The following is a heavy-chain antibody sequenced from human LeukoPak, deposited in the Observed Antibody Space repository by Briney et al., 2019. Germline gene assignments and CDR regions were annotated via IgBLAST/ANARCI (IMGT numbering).Heavy chain of an antibody. CDR2: INHSGST. CDR3: ARVWYYDYVWPS. D-gene: IGHD3-16*01. J-gene: IGHJ5*02. CDR1: GGSFSGYY. V-gene: IGHV4-34*01. Sequence: SETLSLTCAVYGGSFSGYYWSWIRQPPGKGLEWIGEINHSGSTNYNPSLKSRVPISVDTSKNQFSLKLSSVTAADTAVYFCARVWYYDYVWPSWGQGTLVTVSS.